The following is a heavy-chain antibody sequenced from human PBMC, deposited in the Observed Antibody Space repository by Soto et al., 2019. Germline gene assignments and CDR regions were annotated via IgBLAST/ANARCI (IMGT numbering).Heavy chain of an antibody. J-gene: IGHJ6*02. V-gene: IGHV4-34*01. CDR3: ARYSALRFLGYYYGLDV. CDR1: GGSFSDYY. D-gene: IGHD3-3*01. CDR2: IHHSGNT. Sequence: PSETLSLTCAVYGGSFSDYYWTWIRQPPGKGLEWIGEIHHSGNTNYNPSLKSRVTISIDMSKNQFSLTLSSVTAADTAVYYCARYSALRFLGYYYGLDVWGQGTTVTVSS.